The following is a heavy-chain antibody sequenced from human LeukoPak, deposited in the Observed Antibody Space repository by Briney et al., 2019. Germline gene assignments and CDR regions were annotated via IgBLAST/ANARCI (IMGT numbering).Heavy chain of an antibody. Sequence: GGSLRLSCAASGFIFNDFWMHWLRQAPGKGPVWVSRISSDGSTTYYADSVKGRFTISRGNAKNTLYLQMSSLRVDGTAVYYCGTAQYWGQGTLITVSS. CDR2: ISSDGSTT. CDR1: GFIFNDFW. V-gene: IGHV3-74*01. CDR3: GTAQY. J-gene: IGHJ4*02.